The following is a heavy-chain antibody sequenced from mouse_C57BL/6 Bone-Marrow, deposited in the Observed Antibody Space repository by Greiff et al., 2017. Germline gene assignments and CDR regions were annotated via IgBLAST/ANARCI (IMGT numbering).Heavy chain of an antibody. CDR3: TTDYYGSSDY. CDR2: IDPEDGDT. J-gene: IGHJ2*01. CDR1: GFNIKDYY. V-gene: IGHV14-1*01. Sequence: VQLQQSGAELVKPGASVKLSCTASGFNIKDYYIHWVKQRTEQGLEWIGRIDPEDGDTEYASKFQGKATITADTSSNTAYLQLSSLTSEDTAVYYCTTDYYGSSDYWGQGTTLTVSS. D-gene: IGHD1-1*01.